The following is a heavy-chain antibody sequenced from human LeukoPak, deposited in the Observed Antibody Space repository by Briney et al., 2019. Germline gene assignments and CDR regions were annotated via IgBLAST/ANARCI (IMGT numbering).Heavy chain of an antibody. J-gene: IGHJ4*02. V-gene: IGHV4-4*07. D-gene: IGHD2-15*01. Sequence: PSETLSLTCTISGGSISSYYWTWIRQPAGKGLEWIGRIYTSGSTNYNPSLKSRVTMSVDTSKNQCSLTLSSVTAADTAVYYCARDLLLHTAFDYWGQGTLVTVSS. CDR1: GGSISSYY. CDR2: IYTSGST. CDR3: ARDLLLHTAFDY.